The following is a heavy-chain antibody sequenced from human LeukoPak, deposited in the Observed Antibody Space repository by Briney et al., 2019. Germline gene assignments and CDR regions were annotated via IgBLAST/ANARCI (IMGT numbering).Heavy chain of an antibody. CDR2: ISGYNGNT. Sequence: ASVKVSCKASGYTFISYGISWVRQAPGQGLEWMGWISGYNGNTNYAQNLQGRVTMTTDTSTSTAYMELRSLRSDDTAVYYCARGLRNSGGIVVVTPRHDTFDIWGQGTMVTVSS. V-gene: IGHV1-18*01. CDR3: ARGLRNSGGIVVVTPRHDTFDI. CDR1: GYTFISYG. D-gene: IGHD2-21*02. J-gene: IGHJ3*02.